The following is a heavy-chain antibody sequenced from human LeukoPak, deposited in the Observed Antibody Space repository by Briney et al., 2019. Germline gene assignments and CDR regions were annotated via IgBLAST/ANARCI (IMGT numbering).Heavy chain of an antibody. CDR3: ARGRYYYGSGSYYPAIQRYFVY. CDR1: GGSFSGYY. V-gene: IGHV4-34*01. Sequence: SETLSLTCAVYGGSFSGYYWSWIRQPPGKGLEWIGEINHSGSTNYNPSLKSRVTISVDTSKNQFSLKLSSVTAADTAVYYCARGRYYYGSGSYYPAIQRYFVYWGQGTLVTVSS. CDR2: INHSGST. D-gene: IGHD3-10*01. J-gene: IGHJ4*02.